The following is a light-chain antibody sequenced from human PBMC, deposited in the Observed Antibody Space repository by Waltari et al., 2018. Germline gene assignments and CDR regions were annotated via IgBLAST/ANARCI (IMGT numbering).Light chain of an antibody. CDR1: QSVSSSY. J-gene: IGKJ3*01. CDR2: GAS. V-gene: IGKV3-20*01. CDR3: QQYGSSPVT. Sequence: EIVLTQSPGTLSLSPGERATLPCRARQSVSSSYLAWYQQKPGQAPRLLIYGASSRATGIPDRFSGSGSGTDFTLTISRLEPEDFAVYYCQQYGSSPVTFGPGTKVDIK.